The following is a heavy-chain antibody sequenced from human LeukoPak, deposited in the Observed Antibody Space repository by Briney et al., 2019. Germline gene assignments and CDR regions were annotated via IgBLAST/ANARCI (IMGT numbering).Heavy chain of an antibody. CDR2: IVTTGTNI. J-gene: IGHJ4*02. V-gene: IGHV3-48*03. CDR1: GFTFNNYE. Sequence: GGSLRLSCAASGFTFNNYEMNWVRQTPGKGLEWISYIVTTGTNIYYTDSVEGRFTISRVTAKNSLSLQMNSLRADHTAVYYCARDFKGYADYWGQGTLVTVSS. CDR3: ARDFKGYADY. D-gene: IGHD2-2*01.